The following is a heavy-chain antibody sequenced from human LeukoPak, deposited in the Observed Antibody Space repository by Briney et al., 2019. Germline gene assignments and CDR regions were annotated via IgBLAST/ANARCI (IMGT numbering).Heavy chain of an antibody. CDR3: ATRGYSYALDALDI. J-gene: IGHJ3*02. CDR2: IYYSGST. D-gene: IGHD5-18*01. V-gene: IGHV4-59*01. Sequence: SETLSHTCTVSGGSISSYYWSWIRQPPGKGLEWIGYIYYSGSTNYNPSLKSRVTISVDTSKNQFSLKLSSVTAADTAVYYCATRGYSYALDALDIWGQGTMVTVSS. CDR1: GGSISSYY.